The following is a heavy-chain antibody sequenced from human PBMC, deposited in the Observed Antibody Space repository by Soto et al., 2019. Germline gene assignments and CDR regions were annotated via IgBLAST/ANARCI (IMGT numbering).Heavy chain of an antibody. V-gene: IGHV1-18*01. D-gene: IGHD6-6*01. CDR3: ARGLLGYSSSSLWYFDL. J-gene: IGHJ2*01. CDR1: GYTFTSYG. Sequence: QVPLVQSGAEVKKPGASVKVSCKASGYTFTSYGISWVRQAPGQGLEWMGWISAYNGNTNYAQKLQGRVTMTTDTSTSTAYMELRSLRSDDTAVYYCARGLLGYSSSSLWYFDLWGRGTLVTVSS. CDR2: ISAYNGNT.